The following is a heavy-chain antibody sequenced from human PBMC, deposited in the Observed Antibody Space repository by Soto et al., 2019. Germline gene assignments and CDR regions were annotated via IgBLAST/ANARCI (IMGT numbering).Heavy chain of an antibody. D-gene: IGHD3-3*01. Sequence: SETLSLTCTVSGGSISSYYWSWIRQPPGKGLEWIGYIYYSGSTNYNPSLKSRVTISVDTSKNQFSLKLSSVTAVDTAVYYCARARDDYDFWSGPSYGMDVWGQGTTVTVSS. CDR3: ARARDDYDFWSGPSYGMDV. J-gene: IGHJ6*02. CDR2: IYYSGST. V-gene: IGHV4-59*01. CDR1: GGSISSYY.